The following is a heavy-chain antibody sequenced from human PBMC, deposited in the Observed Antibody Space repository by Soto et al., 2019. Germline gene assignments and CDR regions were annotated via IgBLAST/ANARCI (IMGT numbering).Heavy chain of an antibody. J-gene: IGHJ4*02. V-gene: IGHV3-23*01. CDR2: FSAGGRA. D-gene: IGHD4-17*01. CDR3: AKESMPEHYGDTLFDY. CDR1: GFSFRSYA. Sequence: QLLESGGGLIQPGGSLRLSCEASGFSFRSYALSWVRQAPGKGLEWVSTFSAGGRAYYADSVKGRFTIAKDTSKNTLILQARSLRAEDTAVYYCAKESMPEHYGDTLFDYWGQGTWVTVSS.